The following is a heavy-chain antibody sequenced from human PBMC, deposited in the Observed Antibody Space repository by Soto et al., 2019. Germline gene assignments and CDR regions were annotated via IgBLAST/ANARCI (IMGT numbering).Heavy chain of an antibody. V-gene: IGHV3-30*19. CDR3: ARWGTTGGFDL. CDR2: TSYDGNNK. J-gene: IGHJ4*02. CDR1: GFRFKSFV. D-gene: IGHD3-16*01. Sequence: QVQLVESGGGVVQPGTSLRLSCAASGFRFKSFVMHWVRQAPGKGLEWVAFTSYDGNNKDYGDSVKGRFTVSRDNSQNTLHLQMDFLRTEDTALYYCARWGTTGGFDLWGQGTLVSVSS.